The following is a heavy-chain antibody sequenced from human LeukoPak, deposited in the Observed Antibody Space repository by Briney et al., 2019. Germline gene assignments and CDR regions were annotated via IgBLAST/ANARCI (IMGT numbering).Heavy chain of an antibody. Sequence: PGGSLRLSCEVSGITLSNYGMSWVRQAPGKGLEWVAGISGSGGATNYADSVKGRFTISRDNSKNTLYLQMNSLRAEDTAVYFCAKRGVIRVILVGFHKEAYYFDSWGQGALVTVSS. CDR1: GITLSNYG. CDR2: ISGSGGAT. D-gene: IGHD3-10*01. CDR3: AKRGVIRVILVGFHKEAYYFDS. V-gene: IGHV3-23*01. J-gene: IGHJ4*02.